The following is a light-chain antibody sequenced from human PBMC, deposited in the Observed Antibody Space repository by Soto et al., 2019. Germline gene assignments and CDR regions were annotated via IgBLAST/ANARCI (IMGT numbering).Light chain of an antibody. CDR1: GSDVGGYNY. V-gene: IGLV2-11*01. CDR2: DVT. J-gene: IGLJ2*01. Sequence: QSALTQPRSVSGSPGQSVTISCTGTGSDVGGYNYVSWYQQHPGKAPKLMIHDVTKRPLGVPDRFSGSKSGNTASLTISGLQAEDEADYYCCSYAGSYTLVFGGGTKLTVL. CDR3: CSYAGSYTLV.